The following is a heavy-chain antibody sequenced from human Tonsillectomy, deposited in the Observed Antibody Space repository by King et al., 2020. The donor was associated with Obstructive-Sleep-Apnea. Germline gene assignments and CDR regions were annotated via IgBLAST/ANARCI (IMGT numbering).Heavy chain of an antibody. Sequence: QLVQSGAEVKKPGASVKVSCKASGYTFTSYDINWVRQATGQGLEWMGWMNPNSGNTGYAQKFQGRVTMTRNTSISTAYMELSSLRSEDTAVYYCARGGAWIMGLPNWFDPWGQGTLVTVSS. CDR1: GYTFTSYD. CDR3: ARGGAWIMGLPNWFDP. D-gene: IGHD5-12*01. V-gene: IGHV1-8*01. CDR2: MNPNSGNT. J-gene: IGHJ5*02.